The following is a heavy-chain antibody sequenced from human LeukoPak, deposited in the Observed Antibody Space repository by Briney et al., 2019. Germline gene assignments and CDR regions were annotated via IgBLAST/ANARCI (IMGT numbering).Heavy chain of an antibody. Sequence: SETLSLTCAVSGVPFSNYYWSWVRQSPRQGLEWIGEINHSGYTNYNPSLKSRVTMSIDTSKNQFSLTPTSVTAADAGVYYCTRAVAGHPDWGQGTLVTVSS. D-gene: IGHD6-19*01. V-gene: IGHV4-34*01. CDR1: GVPFSNYY. CDR3: TRAVAGHPD. J-gene: IGHJ4*02. CDR2: INHSGYT.